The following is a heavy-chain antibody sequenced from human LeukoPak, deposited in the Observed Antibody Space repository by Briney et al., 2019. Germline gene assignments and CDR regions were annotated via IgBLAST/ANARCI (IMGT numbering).Heavy chain of an antibody. CDR2: ISSSSSYI. Sequence: PGGSLRLSCAASGFTFSSYSINWVRQAPGKGLEWVSSISSSSSYIYYADSVKGRFTISRDNAKNSLYLQMNSLRAEDTAVYYCARVQMATISYWGQGTLVTVSS. CDR3: ARVQMATISY. J-gene: IGHJ4*02. V-gene: IGHV3-21*01. CDR1: GFTFSSYS. D-gene: IGHD5-24*01.